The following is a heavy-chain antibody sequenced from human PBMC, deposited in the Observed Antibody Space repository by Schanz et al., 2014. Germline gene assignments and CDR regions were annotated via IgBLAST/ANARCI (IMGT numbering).Heavy chain of an antibody. D-gene: IGHD3-10*01. V-gene: IGHV3-7*01. CDR2: IKQDGSEK. CDR1: GFTFSSYS. CDR3: ARDNYYGSGSCAY. J-gene: IGHJ4*02. Sequence: VQLVESGGGVVQPGRSLRLSCAAYGFTFSSYSMNWVRQAPGKGLEWVANIKQDGSEKYYVDAVKGRFTISRDNAKNSMYLHMKSLRGEDTAVYYCARDNYYGSGSCAYWGQGTLGTVSS.